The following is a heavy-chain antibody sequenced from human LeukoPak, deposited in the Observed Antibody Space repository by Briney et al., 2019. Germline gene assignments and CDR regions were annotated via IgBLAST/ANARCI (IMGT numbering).Heavy chain of an antibody. J-gene: IGHJ4*02. CDR3: ARGSSAGFMDFDY. D-gene: IGHD6-25*01. V-gene: IGHV3-21*01. CDR2: ISSSSSYI. CDR1: GFTFSSYS. Sequence: GGPLRLSCAASGFTFSSYSMNWFRQAPGKGLKWVSSISSSSSYIYYADSVKGRFTISRDNAKNSLYLQMNSLRAEDTAVYYCARGSSAGFMDFDYWGQGTLVTVSS.